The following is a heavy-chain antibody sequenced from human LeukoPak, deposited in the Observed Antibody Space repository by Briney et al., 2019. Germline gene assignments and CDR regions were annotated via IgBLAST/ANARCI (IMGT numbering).Heavy chain of an antibody. V-gene: IGHV4-59*01. CDR1: GGSISSYY. Sequence: SETLSLTCTVSGGSISSYYWSWIRQPPGKGLEWIGYIYYSGSTNYNPSLKSRVTISVDTSKNQFSLKLSSVTAADTAVYHCARGYSSSWYRGWFDPWGQGTLVTVSS. CDR3: ARGYSSSWYRGWFDP. J-gene: IGHJ5*02. D-gene: IGHD6-13*01. CDR2: IYYSGST.